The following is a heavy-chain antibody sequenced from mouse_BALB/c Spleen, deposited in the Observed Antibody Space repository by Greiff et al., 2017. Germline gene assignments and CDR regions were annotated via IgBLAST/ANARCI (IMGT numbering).Heavy chain of an antibody. CDR2: IDPANGNT. D-gene: IGHD2-4*01. CDR3: ARDYDYDD. V-gene: IGHV14-3*02. Sequence: VQLKESGAELVKPGASVKLSCTASGFNIKDTYMHWVKQRPEQGLEWIGRIDPANGNTKYDPKFQGKATITADTSSNTAYLQLSSLTSEDTAVDYCARDYDYDDWGQGTTLTVSS. J-gene: IGHJ2*01. CDR1: GFNIKDTY.